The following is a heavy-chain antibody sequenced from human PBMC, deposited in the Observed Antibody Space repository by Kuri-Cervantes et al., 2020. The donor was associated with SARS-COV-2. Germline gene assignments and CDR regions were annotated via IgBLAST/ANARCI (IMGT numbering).Heavy chain of an antibody. V-gene: IGHV3-43*01. Sequence: GGSLRLSCAASGFTFDDYTMHWVRQAPGKGLEWVSLISWDGGSTYYAGSVKGRFTISRDNSKNSLYLQMNSLRTEDTALYYCANDFQGSGGYYYYYYGMDVWGQGTTVTVSS. J-gene: IGHJ6*02. CDR1: GFTFDDYT. CDR3: ANDFQGSGGYYYYYYGMDV. CDR2: ISWDGGST. D-gene: IGHD2-15*01.